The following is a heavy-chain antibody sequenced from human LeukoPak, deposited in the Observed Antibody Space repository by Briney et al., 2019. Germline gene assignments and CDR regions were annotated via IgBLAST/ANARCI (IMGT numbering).Heavy chain of an antibody. CDR1: GGTFNSYA. V-gene: IGHV1-69*10. D-gene: IGHD3-22*01. CDR2: IIPIFGIA. J-gene: IGHJ4*02. Sequence: ASVTVSFKASGGTFNSYAISWVRQAPGQGLEWMGRIIPIFGIANYAQKFQGRVTITADKSTSTAYMELSSLRSEDTAVYYCARDGPSYYDSSGYEYYFDYWGQGTLVTVSS. CDR3: ARDGPSYYDSSGYEYYFDY.